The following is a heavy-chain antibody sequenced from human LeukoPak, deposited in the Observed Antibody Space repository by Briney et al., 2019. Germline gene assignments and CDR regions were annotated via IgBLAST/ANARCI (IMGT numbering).Heavy chain of an antibody. CDR1: GFIFSTYW. V-gene: IGHV3-74*03. Sequence: GGSLRLSGAGSGFIFSTYWMHWVRQAPGKGLVWVSRISSDGSRTTYADSVKGRFTMSRDNAKNTLYLQTNSLRAEDTAVYYCARESQDYGSGSSDYWGQGTLVTVSS. CDR3: ARESQDYGSGSSDY. J-gene: IGHJ4*02. D-gene: IGHD3-10*01. CDR2: ISSDGSRT.